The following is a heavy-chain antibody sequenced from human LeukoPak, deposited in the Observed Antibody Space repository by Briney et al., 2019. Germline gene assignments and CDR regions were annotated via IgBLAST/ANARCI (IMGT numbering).Heavy chain of an antibody. CDR1: GYSFTSYW. J-gene: IGHJ4*02. Sequence: GESLKISCKGSGYSFTSYWIGWVRQMPGKGLEWMGIIYPGDSDTRYSPSFQGQVTISADKSIRTAYLQWSSLKASDTAMYYCARQDRSGYDFLIDYWGQGTWSPSPQ. V-gene: IGHV5-51*01. CDR3: ARQDRSGYDFLIDY. CDR2: IYPGDSDT. D-gene: IGHD5-12*01.